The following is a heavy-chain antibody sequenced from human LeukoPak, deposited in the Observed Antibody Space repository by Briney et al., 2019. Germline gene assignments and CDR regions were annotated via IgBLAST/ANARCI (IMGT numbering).Heavy chain of an antibody. D-gene: IGHD2-2*01. J-gene: IGHJ6*03. CDR1: GGSISSSSYY. V-gene: IGHV4-39*01. CDR3: ARRVEEVGYCSSTSCPYYYYYYMDV. CDR2: IYYSGST. Sequence: SETLSLTCTVSGGSISSSSYYWGWIRQPPGKGLEWIGSIYYSGSTYYNPSLKSRVTISVDTSKNQFSLKLSSVTAADTAVYYCARRVEEVGYCSSTSCPYYYYYYMDVWGKGTTVTVSS.